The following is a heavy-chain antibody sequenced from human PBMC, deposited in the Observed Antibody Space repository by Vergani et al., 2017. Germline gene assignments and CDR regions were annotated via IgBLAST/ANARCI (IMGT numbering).Heavy chain of an antibody. V-gene: IGHV1-18*04. CDR3: ARDPPGGWLQFPADY. D-gene: IGHD5-24*01. Sequence: QVQLVQSGAEVKTPGASVKVSCKASGYTFTSYGISWVRQAPGQGLEWMGWISAYNGNTNYAQKLQGRVTMTTDTSTSTAYMELRSLRSDDTAVYYCARDPPGGWLQFPADYWGQGTLVTVSS. J-gene: IGHJ4*02. CDR2: ISAYNGNT. CDR1: GYTFTSYG.